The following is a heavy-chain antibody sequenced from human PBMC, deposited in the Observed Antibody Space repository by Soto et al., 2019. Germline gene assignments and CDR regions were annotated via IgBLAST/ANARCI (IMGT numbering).Heavy chain of an antibody. CDR2: VYHTGGT. V-gene: IGHV4-4*02. J-gene: IGHJ4*02. D-gene: IGHD6-6*01. CDR3: ARRYSGSCVRLSDY. Sequence: ETLSLTCAVSGVSITISNWCRGVRQPRGKGLECIGEVYHTGGTNYNPSLKRRVTISVDKSKNQFSLTLRSVTAADKAVYYWARRYSGSCVRLSDYWGQGTLVTVSS. CDR1: GVSITISNW.